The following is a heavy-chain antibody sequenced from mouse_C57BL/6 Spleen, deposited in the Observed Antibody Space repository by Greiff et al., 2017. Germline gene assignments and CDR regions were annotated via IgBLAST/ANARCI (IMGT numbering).Heavy chain of an antibody. J-gene: IGHJ2*01. CDR2: IYPRSGNT. D-gene: IGHD2-4*01. CDR3: ARYDYDLYYFDY. Sequence: VMLVESGAELARPGASVKLSCKASGYTFTSYGISWVKQRTGQGLEWIGEIYPRSGNTYYNEKFKGKATLTADKSSSTAYMELRSLTSEDSAVYFCARYDYDLYYFDYWGQGTTLTVSS. CDR1: GYTFTSYG. V-gene: IGHV1-81*01.